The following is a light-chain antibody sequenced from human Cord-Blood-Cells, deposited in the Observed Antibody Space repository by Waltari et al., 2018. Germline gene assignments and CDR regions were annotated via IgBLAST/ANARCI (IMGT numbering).Light chain of an antibody. CDR2: AAS. Sequence: DIQLTQPPPSLSASVGDIVTITCRASQSISSYLNWYHQKPGKAPKLLIYAASSLQSGVPSRFSGSGSGTDFTLTISSLQPEDFATYYCQQSYSTPQLTFGGGTKVEIK. J-gene: IGKJ4*01. CDR1: QSISSY. V-gene: IGKV1-39*01. CDR3: QQSYSTPQLT.